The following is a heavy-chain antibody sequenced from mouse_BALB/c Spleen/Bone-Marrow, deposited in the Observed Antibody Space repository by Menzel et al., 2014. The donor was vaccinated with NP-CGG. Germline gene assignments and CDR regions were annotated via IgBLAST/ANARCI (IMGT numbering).Heavy chain of an antibody. V-gene: IGHV1-77*01. D-gene: IGHD2-14*01. CDR3: ARSIEYRPLTY. CDR1: GYTFTDYV. Sequence: QVQLQQSGPELVKPGASVKMSCKASGYTFTDYVISWVKQRTGQGLEWIGEIYPGSGSTYYNEKFKGKATLTADKSSSTAYMQLKSLTSEDSAVYYCARSIEYRPLTYWGQGTLVTVSA. J-gene: IGHJ3*01. CDR2: IYPGSGST.